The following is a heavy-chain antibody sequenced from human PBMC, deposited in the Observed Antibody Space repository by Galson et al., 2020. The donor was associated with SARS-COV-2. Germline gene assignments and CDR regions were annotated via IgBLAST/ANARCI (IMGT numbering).Heavy chain of an antibody. CDR2: NCWDGCST. Sequence: GESLKISCSAPGFTFDDYPLHWVRPAPGKGLEWVPLNCWDGCSTYYADSVKGRFTIPRNNSKNSLYPQMNSLRTEYTGLYYWAKHLNTAYGPYYAFDYWGQGTLVTVSS. V-gene: IGHV3-43*01. CDR1: GFTFDDYP. J-gene: IGHJ4*02. D-gene: IGHD3-16*01. CDR3: AKHLNTAYGPYYAFDY.